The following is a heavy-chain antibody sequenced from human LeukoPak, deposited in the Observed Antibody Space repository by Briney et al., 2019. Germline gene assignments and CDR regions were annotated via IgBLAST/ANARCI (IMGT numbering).Heavy chain of an antibody. CDR2: IFGNGDTT. CDR1: GFTFSSYE. V-gene: IGHV3-23*01. CDR3: AKRNTMVRGGPCFDY. J-gene: IGHJ4*02. D-gene: IGHD3-10*01. Sequence: TGGSLRLSCAASGFTFSSYEMNWVRQAPGKGLEWVSIIFGNGDTTYYADSVKGRFTVSRDNSKDTLYLQMNDLRPDDTAIYYCAKRNTMVRGGPCFDYWGQGLLVTVSS.